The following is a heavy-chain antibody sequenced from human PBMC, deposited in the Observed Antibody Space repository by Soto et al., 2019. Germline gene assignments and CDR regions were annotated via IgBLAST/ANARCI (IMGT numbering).Heavy chain of an antibody. Sequence: SETLSLTCAVYGGSFSGYYWSWIRQPPGKGLEWIGEINHSGSTNYNPSLKSRVTISVDTSKNQFSLKLSSVTAADTAVYYCARATLWFGELFMRVYWFDPWGQGTLVTVSS. V-gene: IGHV4-34*01. D-gene: IGHD3-10*01. CDR1: GGSFSGYY. J-gene: IGHJ5*02. CDR2: INHSGST. CDR3: ARATLWFGELFMRVYWFDP.